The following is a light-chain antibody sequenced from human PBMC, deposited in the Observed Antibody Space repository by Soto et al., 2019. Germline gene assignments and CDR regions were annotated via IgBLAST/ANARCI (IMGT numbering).Light chain of an antibody. CDR2: AAS. CDR3: QQSYSTLWT. Sequence: DIQMTQSPSSLSASVGDRVTITCRASQSISSYLNWYQQNPGKAPKLLIYAASSLQSGVTSRFSGSGSGPDFTLTISSLQTEDFATYYCQQSYSTLWTFGQGTKVEIK. J-gene: IGKJ1*01. CDR1: QSISSY. V-gene: IGKV1-39*01.